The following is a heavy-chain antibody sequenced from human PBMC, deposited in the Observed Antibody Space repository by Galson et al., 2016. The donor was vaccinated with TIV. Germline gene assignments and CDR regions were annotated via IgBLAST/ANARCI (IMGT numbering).Heavy chain of an antibody. CDR3: ASGFWEWLERVNGGDFDY. D-gene: IGHD3-10*01. CDR2: VSYDGSNK. Sequence: SLRLSCAASGFIFDRYAMHWVRQAPGKGLEWVAVVSYDGSNKYYSESVNGRFTISRDNSKTTLYLQMKSLRAEDTAVDSCASGFWEWLERVNGGDFDYWGQGTLVTVSS. V-gene: IGHV3-30-3*01. J-gene: IGHJ4*02. CDR1: GFIFDRYA.